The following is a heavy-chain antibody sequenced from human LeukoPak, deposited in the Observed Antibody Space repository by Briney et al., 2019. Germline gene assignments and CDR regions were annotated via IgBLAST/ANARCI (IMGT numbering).Heavy chain of an antibody. V-gene: IGHV4-59*01. D-gene: IGHD3/OR15-3a*01. CDR2: IYYSGST. CDR3: ARSHSVWTSFDY. J-gene: IGHJ4*02. Sequence: PSETLSLTCTVSGGSISSYYWSWIRQPPGKGLEWIGYIYYSGSTNYNPSLKSRVTISVDTSKNQFSLKLSSVTAAVTAVYYCARSHSVWTSFDYWGQGTLVTVSS. CDR1: GGSISSYY.